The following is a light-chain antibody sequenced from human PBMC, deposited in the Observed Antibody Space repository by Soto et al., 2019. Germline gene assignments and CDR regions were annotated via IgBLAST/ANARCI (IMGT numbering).Light chain of an antibody. V-gene: IGKV3D-20*01. CDR2: DES. CDR1: QSVSSSY. CDR3: KQYGSSHRT. J-gene: IGKJ1*01. Sequence: EIVLTQSPGTLSVSPGERATLSCGASQSVSSSYLAWYQQKPGLETRLLIYDESSRAPGIKDRFSGSGSATDFTLTISRMEPEDFAVYYCKQYGSSHRTFGQGNKVDIK.